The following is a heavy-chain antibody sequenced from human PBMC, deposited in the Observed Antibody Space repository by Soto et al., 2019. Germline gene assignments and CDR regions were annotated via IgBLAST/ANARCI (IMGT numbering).Heavy chain of an antibody. CDR2: IIPIFATA. J-gene: IGHJ6*02. D-gene: IGHD1-20*01. CDR1: GGTFSSYA. V-gene: IGHV1-69*12. Sequence: QVQLVQSGAEVKKTGSSVKVSCKASGGTFSSYAISWVRQAPGQGLEWMGGIIPIFATADYAQKFQGRVTITADESTSTAYRELTSLRTEDTAVYYCARSITGTVSYYYGMAVWGPGTTVNVSS. CDR3: ARSITGTVSYYYGMAV.